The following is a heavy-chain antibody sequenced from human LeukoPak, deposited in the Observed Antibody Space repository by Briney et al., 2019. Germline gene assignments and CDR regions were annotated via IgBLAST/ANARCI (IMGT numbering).Heavy chain of an antibody. Sequence: GGSLRLSCAASGFTVSSNYMSWVRRAPGKGLEWVSVIYSGGSTYYADSVKGRFTISRDNSKNTLYLQMNSLRAEDTAVYYCAREVAAAYDYWGQGTLVTVSS. D-gene: IGHD6-13*01. CDR2: IYSGGST. V-gene: IGHV3-53*01. CDR1: GFTVSSNY. J-gene: IGHJ4*02. CDR3: AREVAAAYDY.